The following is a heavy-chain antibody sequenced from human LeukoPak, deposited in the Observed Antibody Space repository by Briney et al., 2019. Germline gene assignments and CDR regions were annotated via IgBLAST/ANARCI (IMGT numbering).Heavy chain of an antibody. CDR2: IIPIFGTA. V-gene: IGHV1-69*01. CDR3: ARGRGDTLTVTPFDY. Sequence: ASVKVSCKASGGTFSSYAISWVRQAPGQGLEWMGGIIPIFGTANYAQKFQGRVTITADESTSTAYMELSSPRSEDTAVYYCARGRGDTLTVTPFDYWGQGTLVTVSS. D-gene: IGHD4-23*01. J-gene: IGHJ4*02. CDR1: GGTFSSYA.